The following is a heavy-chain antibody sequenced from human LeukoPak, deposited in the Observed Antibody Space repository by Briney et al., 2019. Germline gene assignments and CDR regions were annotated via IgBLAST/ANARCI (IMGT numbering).Heavy chain of an antibody. CDR2: ISAYNGNT. CDR3: ARSAGTIFGVVTDAFDI. Sequence: ASVKVSCKASGYTFTSYGISWVRQAPGQGLEWMGWISAYNGNTNYAQKLQGRVTMTTDTSTSTAYMELRSLRSDDTAVYYCARSAGTIFGVVTDAFDIWGQGTMVTVSS. V-gene: IGHV1-18*01. CDR1: GYTFTSYG. D-gene: IGHD3-3*01. J-gene: IGHJ3*02.